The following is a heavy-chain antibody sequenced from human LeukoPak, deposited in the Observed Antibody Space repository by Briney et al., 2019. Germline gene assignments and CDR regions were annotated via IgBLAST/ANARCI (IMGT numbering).Heavy chain of an antibody. CDR3: ATIEGRAGTD. V-gene: IGHV1-2*02. CDR2: IFPKSGDT. J-gene: IGHJ4*02. D-gene: IGHD6-19*01. Sequence: ASVKVSCKASGYTFSSYYIHWVRQAPGQGLEWMGWIFPKSGDTNYAQSFQGRVTMTRDTSISTAYMELTRLTSDDTAVYSCATIEGRAGTDWGQGTLVTVSS. CDR1: GYTFSSYY.